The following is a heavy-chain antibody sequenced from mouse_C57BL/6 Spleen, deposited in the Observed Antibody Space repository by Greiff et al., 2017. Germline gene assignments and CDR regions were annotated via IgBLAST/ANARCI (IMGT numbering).Heavy chain of an antibody. Sequence: EVHLVESGGGLVQPGGSLSLSCAASGFTFTDYYMSWVRQPPGKALEWLGFIRNKANGYTTEYSASVKGRFTISRDNSQSILYLQMNALRAEDSATYYCAIYETGTSFDYWGQGTTLTVSS. CDR1: GFTFTDYY. CDR3: AIYETGTSFDY. D-gene: IGHD4-1*01. V-gene: IGHV7-3*01. J-gene: IGHJ2*01. CDR2: IRNKANGYTT.